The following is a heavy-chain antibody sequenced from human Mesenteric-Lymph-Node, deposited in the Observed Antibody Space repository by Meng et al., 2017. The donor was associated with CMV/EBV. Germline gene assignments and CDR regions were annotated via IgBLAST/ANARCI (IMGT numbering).Heavy chain of an antibody. J-gene: IGHJ3*01. CDR2: ISSSSRYI. CDR1: GFTFSNYA. V-gene: IGHV3-21*06. CDR3: AREIRGSDNPNDAFDL. Sequence: GESLKISCAASGFTFSNYAMSWVRQPPGKGLEWVSYISSSSRYIYYADSVKGRFTISRDNAKNSLYLQINSLRAEDTAVYFCAREIRGSDNPNDAFDLWGQGTMVTVSS. D-gene: IGHD1-26*01.